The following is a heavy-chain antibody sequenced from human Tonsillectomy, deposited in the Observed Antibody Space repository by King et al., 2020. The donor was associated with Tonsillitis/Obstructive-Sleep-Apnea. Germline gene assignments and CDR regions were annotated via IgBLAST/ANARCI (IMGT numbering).Heavy chain of an antibody. J-gene: IGHJ6*03. V-gene: IGHV4-34*01. CDR3: ARAIIVVTTDYYMDV. D-gene: IGHD2-15*01. Sequence: VQLQQWGAGLLKPSETLSLTCAVYGGSFSGYYWSWIRQPPGKGLEWIGEISHSGSTNYNPSLKSRFTISVDTSKNQFYLKLSSVTAADTAVYYRARAIIVVTTDYYMDVSGKGTSVTVSS. CDR2: ISHSGST. CDR1: GGSFSGYY.